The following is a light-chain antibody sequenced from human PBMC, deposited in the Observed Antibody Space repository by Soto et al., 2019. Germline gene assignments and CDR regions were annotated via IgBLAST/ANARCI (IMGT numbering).Light chain of an antibody. J-gene: IGKJ1*01. Sequence: DIVMTQSPDSLAVSLGERATINCKSSQSVLYSSNNKNYLAWYQQKPGQPPKLLIYWASTRESGVPDRFSGSGSGTDFTLTISSLQDEDVAVYYCQQYYSTLWTSGHGTKVDIK. CDR3: QQYYSTLWT. V-gene: IGKV4-1*01. CDR1: QSVLYSSNNKNY. CDR2: WAS.